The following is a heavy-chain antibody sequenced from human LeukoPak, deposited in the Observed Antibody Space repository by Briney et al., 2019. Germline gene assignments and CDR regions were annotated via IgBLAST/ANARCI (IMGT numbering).Heavy chain of an antibody. Sequence: GASVKVSCKASGYTFTGYYMHWVRQAPGQGLEWMGWIDPNSGGTNYAQKFQGRVTMTRDTSISTAYMELSRLRSDDTAVYYCARWVPQVRGVTFDYWGQGTLVTVSS. J-gene: IGHJ4*02. V-gene: IGHV1-2*02. D-gene: IGHD3-10*01. CDR1: GYTFTGYY. CDR3: ARWVPQVRGVTFDY. CDR2: IDPNSGGT.